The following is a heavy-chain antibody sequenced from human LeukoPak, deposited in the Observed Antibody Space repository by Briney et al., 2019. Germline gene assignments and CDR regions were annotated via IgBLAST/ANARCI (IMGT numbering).Heavy chain of an antibody. V-gene: IGHV3-7*01. D-gene: IGHD6-13*01. CDR3: AREISSWYRTEGRFDP. J-gene: IGHJ5*02. CDR1: GFTFSNYW. Sequence: GGSLRLSCAASGFTFSNYWMSWVRQAPGKGLEWVANIKQDGSEKSYVDSVTGRFTISRDNTKNALYLQMNSLRAEDTAVYYCAREISSWYRTEGRFDPWGQGTLVTVSS. CDR2: IKQDGSEK.